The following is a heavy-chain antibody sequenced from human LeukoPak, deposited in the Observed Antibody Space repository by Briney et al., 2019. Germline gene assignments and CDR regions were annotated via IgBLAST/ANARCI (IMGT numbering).Heavy chain of an antibody. J-gene: IGHJ4*02. CDR1: GGSISSSSYY. D-gene: IGHD3-22*01. CDR2: IYYSGST. CDR3: AREGDYYDSSGYYDY. V-gene: IGHV4-39*02. Sequence: SETLSLTCTVSGGSISSSSYYWGWLRQPPGKGLEWIGSIYYSGSTYYNPSLKSQVTISVDTSKNQFSLKLSSVTAADTAVYYCAREGDYYDSSGYYDYWGQGTLVTVSS.